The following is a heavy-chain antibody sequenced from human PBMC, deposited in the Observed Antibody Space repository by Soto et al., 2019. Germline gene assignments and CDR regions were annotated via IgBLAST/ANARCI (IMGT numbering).Heavy chain of an antibody. CDR2: MNPNSGNT. J-gene: IGHJ6*02. D-gene: IGHD3-10*01. Sequence: QVQLVQSGAEVKKPGASVKVSCKASGYTFTSYDINWVRQATGQGLEWMGWMNPNSGNTGYAQKFQGRVTMTRNTSISTAYMELSSLRSEDTAVYYCAESIRGLRGVHHYYGMDVWGQGTTVTVSS. V-gene: IGHV1-8*01. CDR3: AESIRGLRGVHHYYGMDV. CDR1: GYTFTSYD.